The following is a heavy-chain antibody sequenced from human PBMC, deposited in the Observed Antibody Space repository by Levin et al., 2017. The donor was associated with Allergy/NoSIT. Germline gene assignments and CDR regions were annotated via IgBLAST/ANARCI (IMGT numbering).Heavy chain of an antibody. J-gene: IGHJ4*02. Sequence: SQTLSLTCTVSGGSVSSGSYYWSWIRQPPGKGLEWIGYIYYSGSTNYNPSLKSRVTISVDTSKNQFSLKLSSVTAADTAVYYCARSDPWELDFDYWGQGTLVTVSS. CDR2: IYYSGST. V-gene: IGHV4-61*01. CDR3: ARSDPWELDFDY. D-gene: IGHD1-26*01. CDR1: GGSVSSGSYY.